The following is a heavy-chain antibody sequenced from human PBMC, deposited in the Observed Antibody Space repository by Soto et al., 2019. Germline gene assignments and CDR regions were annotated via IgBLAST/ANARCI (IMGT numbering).Heavy chain of an antibody. J-gene: IGHJ5*02. Sequence: TLSLTCAVYGGSFSGYYWSWIRQPPGKGLEWIGEINHSGSTNYNPSLKSRVTISVDTSKNQFSLKLSSVTAADTAVYYCAREELSYDFWSGYYTGWFDPWGQGTLVTVSS. D-gene: IGHD3-3*01. CDR3: AREELSYDFWSGYYTGWFDP. CDR1: GGSFSGYY. CDR2: INHSGST. V-gene: IGHV4-34*01.